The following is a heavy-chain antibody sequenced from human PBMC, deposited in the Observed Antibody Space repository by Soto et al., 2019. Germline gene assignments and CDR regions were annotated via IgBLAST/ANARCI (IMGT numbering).Heavy chain of an antibody. D-gene: IGHD6-19*01. V-gene: IGHV1-18*01. CDR3: ARGYSSGWSYYFDY. Sequence: ASVKASCKASGYTFTSYGISWVRQPPGQGLEWMGWISAYNGNTNYAQKLQGRVTMTTDTSTSTAYMELRSLRSDDTAVYYCARGYSSGWSYYFDYWGQGTPVTVSS. CDR2: ISAYNGNT. J-gene: IGHJ4*02. CDR1: GYTFTSYG.